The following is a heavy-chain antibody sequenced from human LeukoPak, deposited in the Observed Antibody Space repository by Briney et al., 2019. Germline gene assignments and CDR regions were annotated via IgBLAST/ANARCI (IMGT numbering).Heavy chain of an antibody. Sequence: GGSLRLSCAASGFIFTDAYMTWIRQAPGKGLEWISYITNRGGTIFYTDSVKGRFTISRDNARNSLYLQLNSLRAEDTAIYYCARDRGVVVPAMGYYFDYWGQGALVTVSS. J-gene: IGHJ4*02. CDR1: GFIFTDAY. CDR3: ARDRGVVVPAMGYYFDY. CDR2: ITNRGGTI. D-gene: IGHD2-21*02. V-gene: IGHV3-11*01.